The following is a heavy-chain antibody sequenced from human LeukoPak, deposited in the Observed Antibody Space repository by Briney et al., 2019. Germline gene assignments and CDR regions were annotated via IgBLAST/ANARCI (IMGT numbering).Heavy chain of an antibody. V-gene: IGHV4-39*01. D-gene: IGHD6-6*01. CDR3: ARPAYSSSAGGYMDV. CDR2: IYYSGST. CDR1: GGSISRSSYY. J-gene: IGHJ6*03. Sequence: SETLSLTCIVSGGSISRSSYYWGWIRQPPGKGLEWIGSIYYSGSTYYNPSLKSRVTISVDTSKNQFSLKLSSVTAADTAVYYCARPAYSSSAGGYMDVWGKGTTVTVSS.